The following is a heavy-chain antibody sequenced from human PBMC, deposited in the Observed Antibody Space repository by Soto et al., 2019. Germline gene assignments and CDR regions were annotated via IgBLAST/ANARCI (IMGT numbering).Heavy chain of an antibody. CDR2: INAGYGNT. CDR3: GSSRITMVPYGMDF. Sequence: VQLVQSGAEVKKPGASVKVSCKASGYTFTSYAMHWVRQAPGQRIEWMGWINAGYGNTKYSQKFQGRVTITRDTSGRPAYMELSSLGSEGTSVYLCGSSRITMVPYGMDFWGQGTTSTVSS. D-gene: IGHD3-10*01. J-gene: IGHJ6*02. V-gene: IGHV1-3*01. CDR1: GYTFTSYA.